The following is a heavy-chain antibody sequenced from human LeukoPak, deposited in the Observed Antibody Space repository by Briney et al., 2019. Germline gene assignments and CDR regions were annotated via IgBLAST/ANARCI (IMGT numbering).Heavy chain of an antibody. CDR3: ARDQGDY. CDR1: GFTFSSYA. V-gene: IGHV3-30-3*01. J-gene: IGHJ4*02. Sequence: PGGSLRLSCAASGFTFSSYAMHWVRQAPGKGLEWVAVISYDGSNKYYADSVKGRFTISRDNSKDTLYLQMNSLRAEDTAVYYCARDQGDYWGQGTLVTVSS. CDR2: ISYDGSNK.